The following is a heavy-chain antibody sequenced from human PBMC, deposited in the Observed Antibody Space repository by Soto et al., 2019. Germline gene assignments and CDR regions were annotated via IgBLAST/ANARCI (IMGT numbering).Heavy chain of an antibody. CDR2: VIPILGIA. CDR1: GGTFSSYT. Sequence: SVKVSCKASGGTFSSYTISWVRQAPGQGLEWMGRVIPILGIANYAQKFQGRVTITADKSTSTAYMELSSLRSDDTAVYYCARVDYDSSGRPFDYCGQGTLVTVSS. D-gene: IGHD3-22*01. V-gene: IGHV1-69*02. J-gene: IGHJ4*02. CDR3: ARVDYDSSGRPFDY.